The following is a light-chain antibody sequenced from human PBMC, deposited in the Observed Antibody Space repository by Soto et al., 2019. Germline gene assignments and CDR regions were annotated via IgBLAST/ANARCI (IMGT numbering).Light chain of an antibody. CDR1: SSDVGGYYS. J-gene: IGLJ1*01. Sequence: QSVLTQPASVSGSPGQSITISCTGTSSDVGGYYSVSWYQQHPGKAPKLMIYDVTNRPSGVSNRFSGSKSGNTASLTISGLQAEDEADYYCSSYTSSSTDVFGTRTKLTVL. V-gene: IGLV2-14*01. CDR2: DVT. CDR3: SSYTSSSTDV.